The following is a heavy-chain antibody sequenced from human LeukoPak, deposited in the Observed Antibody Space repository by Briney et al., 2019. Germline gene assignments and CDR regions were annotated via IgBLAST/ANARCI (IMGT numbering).Heavy chain of an antibody. CDR3: AKDITIFGVVPDH. Sequence: GGSLRLSCTASGFTFSSYGMHWVRQAPGKGLEWVAVISYDGSNKYYADSVKGRFTISRDNSKNTLYLQMNSLRAEDTAVYYCAKDITIFGVVPDHWGQGTLVTVSS. V-gene: IGHV3-30*18. J-gene: IGHJ4*02. CDR1: GFTFSSYG. D-gene: IGHD3-3*01. CDR2: ISYDGSNK.